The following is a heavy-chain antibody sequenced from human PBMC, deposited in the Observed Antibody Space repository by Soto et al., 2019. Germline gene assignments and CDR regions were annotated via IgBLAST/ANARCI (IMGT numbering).Heavy chain of an antibody. CDR1: GGSISSYY. CDR2: IYYSGST. V-gene: IGHV4-59*01. D-gene: IGHD2-15*01. J-gene: IGHJ5*02. Sequence: QVQLQESGPGLVKPSETLSLTCTVSGGSISSYYWSWIRQPPGKGLEWIGYIYYSGSTNYNPSLKSRVTISVDTSKNQFSLKLSSVTAADTAVYYCARATPSGGSCYDCHWFDPWGQGTLVTVSS. CDR3: ARATPSGGSCYDCHWFDP.